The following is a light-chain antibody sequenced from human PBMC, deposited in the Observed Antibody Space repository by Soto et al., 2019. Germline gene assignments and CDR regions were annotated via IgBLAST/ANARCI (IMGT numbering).Light chain of an antibody. J-gene: IGKJ2*01. V-gene: IGKV3-11*01. Sequence: EIVLTQSPATLSLSPGERATLFCSASQSVSGYLAWYQQKPGQAPRLVIHDVSRRAPDIPARFSGRGSGTDFTLTISSLEPEDFAVYYCHQRSDWPITCGQGTKLQ. CDR2: DVS. CDR1: QSVSGY. CDR3: HQRSDWPIT.